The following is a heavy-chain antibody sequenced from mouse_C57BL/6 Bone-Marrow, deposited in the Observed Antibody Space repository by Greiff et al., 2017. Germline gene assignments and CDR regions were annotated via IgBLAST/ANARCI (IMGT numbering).Heavy chain of an antibody. J-gene: IGHJ2*01. CDR1: GYSITSGYY. V-gene: IGHV3-6*01. Sequence: VQLQQSGPGLVKPSQSLSLTCSVTGYSITSGYYWNWIRQFPGNKLEWMGYISYDGSNNYNPSLKNRISITGDTSKNQFFLKLNSVTTEDTATYYCARTPVPYYFDYWGQGTTLTVSS. CDR3: ARTPVPYYFDY. D-gene: IGHD1-1*01. CDR2: ISYDGSN.